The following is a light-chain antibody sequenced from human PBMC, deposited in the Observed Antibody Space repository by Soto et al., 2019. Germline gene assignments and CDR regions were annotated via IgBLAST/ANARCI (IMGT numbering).Light chain of an antibody. V-gene: IGKV3-20*01. CDR3: QHYGNTLPSVT. Sequence: DIVITQSPATLSVSPTERATLSCRAIQSVSSDLAWYRQKPVQAPRLLIYGASSRATGIPDRFSGSGSGTDFTLTISRLEPEDFAVYYCQHYGNTLPSVTFGPGTKVDIK. CDR1: QSVSSD. J-gene: IGKJ3*01. CDR2: GAS.